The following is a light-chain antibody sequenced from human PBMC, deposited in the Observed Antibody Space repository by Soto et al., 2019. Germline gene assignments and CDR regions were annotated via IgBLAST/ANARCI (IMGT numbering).Light chain of an antibody. CDR1: QSVSSN. J-gene: IGKJ1*01. Sequence: EIVMTQSPATLSVSPGEGATLSCRASQSVSSNLAWYQHKPGQAPRLLIYGASTRATGIPARFSGSGSGTEFTVTISSLQSEDFAVYYCHQYNYWPRTFGQGTKVEIK. CDR2: GAS. V-gene: IGKV3-15*01. CDR3: HQYNYWPRT.